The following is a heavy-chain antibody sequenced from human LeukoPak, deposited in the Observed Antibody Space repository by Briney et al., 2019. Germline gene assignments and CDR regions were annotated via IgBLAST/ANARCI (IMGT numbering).Heavy chain of an antibody. CDR3: VRDFHYAPDF. D-gene: IGHD4-17*01. J-gene: IGHJ4*02. V-gene: IGHV1-18*01. CDR1: GYTFSSYG. CDR2: INANHGNT. Sequence: ASVKVSCKTSGYTFSSYGISWVRQAPGQGLEWTGWINANHGNTFFAQKVQDRFTLTTDSATSTAYMELRSLRSDDTAVYYCVRDFHYAPDFWGQGPLVTVSS.